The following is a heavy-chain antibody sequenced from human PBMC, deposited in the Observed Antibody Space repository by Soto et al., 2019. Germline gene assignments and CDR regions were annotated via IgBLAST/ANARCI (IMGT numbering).Heavy chain of an antibody. Sequence: GGSLRLSCAASGFTFSNAWMNWVRQAPGKGLEWVGRIKSKTDGGTTDYAAPVKGRFTISRDDSKNTLYLQMNSLKTEDTAVYYCTTDGQEYQLLGYYYYYGMDVWGQGTTVTVSS. D-gene: IGHD2-2*01. V-gene: IGHV3-15*07. J-gene: IGHJ6*02. CDR3: TTDGQEYQLLGYYYYYGMDV. CDR1: GFTFSNAW. CDR2: IKSKTDGGTT.